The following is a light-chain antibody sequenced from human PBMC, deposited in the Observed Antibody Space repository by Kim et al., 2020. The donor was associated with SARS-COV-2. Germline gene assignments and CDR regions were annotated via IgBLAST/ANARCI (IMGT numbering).Light chain of an antibody. CDR3: HQYNNCPPYT. J-gene: IGKJ2*01. CDR1: PSVSSN. Sequence: VSPGDRATRSSSASPSVSSNFAWYQQKPGQAPRLLIYGSSTRATGIPARCSSSGSGTAFTLPISSLLSDDFAVYYCHQYNNCPPYTFGQGTKLEIK. CDR2: GSS. V-gene: IGKV3-15*01.